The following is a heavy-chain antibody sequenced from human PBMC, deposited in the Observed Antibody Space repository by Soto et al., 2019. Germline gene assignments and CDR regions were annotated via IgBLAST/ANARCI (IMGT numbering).Heavy chain of an antibody. CDR1: GGSISSYY. CDR2: IYYSVST. D-gene: IGHD3-9*01. V-gene: IGHV4-59*01. J-gene: IGHJ5*02. Sequence: SETLSLTCTVSGGSISSYYWSWIRQPPGKGLEWIGYIYYSVSTNYNPSLKSRVTTSVDTSKNQFSLKLSSVTAADTAVYYCAREVRYFDWLKGYNWFDPWGQGTPVTVSS. CDR3: AREVRYFDWLKGYNWFDP.